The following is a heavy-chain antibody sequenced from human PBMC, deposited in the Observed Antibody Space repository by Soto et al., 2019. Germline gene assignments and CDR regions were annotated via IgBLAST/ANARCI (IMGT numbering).Heavy chain of an antibody. Sequence: GASVKVSCKASGGTFSSYAISWVRQAPGQGLEWMGGIIPIFGTANYAQKFQGRVTITADESTSTAYMELSGLRSEDTAVYYCAREVYYDFWSGYHHWGQGTLVTVSS. CDR1: GGTFSSYA. D-gene: IGHD3-3*01. CDR3: AREVYYDFWSGYHH. J-gene: IGHJ5*02. CDR2: IIPIFGTA. V-gene: IGHV1-69*13.